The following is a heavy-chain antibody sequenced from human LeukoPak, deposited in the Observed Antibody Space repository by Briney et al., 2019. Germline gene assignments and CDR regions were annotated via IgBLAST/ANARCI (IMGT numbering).Heavy chain of an antibody. CDR2: ISASGGTT. CDR1: GFTFSNYA. CDR3: TRDDYSAMDY. Sequence: GGSLRLSCAASGFTFSNYAMGWVRQAPGKGLEWVSAISASGGTTDYADSVRGRLTSSRDNAKNTLYLQMISLTAEDTAVYYCTRDDYSAMDYWGQGTLVTVSS. V-gene: IGHV3-23*01. D-gene: IGHD5-18*01. J-gene: IGHJ4*02.